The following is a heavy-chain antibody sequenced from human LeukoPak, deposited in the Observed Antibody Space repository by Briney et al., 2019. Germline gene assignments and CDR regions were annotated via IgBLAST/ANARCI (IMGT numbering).Heavy chain of an antibody. CDR3: ARNRYDYGDYSDY. V-gene: IGHV4-39*07. Sequence: SETLSLTCTVSGGSISSSNYYWGWIRQPPGKGLEWIGSIYYSGSTYYNPSLKSRITISVDTSKNQFSLKLSSVTAADTAVYYCARNRYDYGDYSDYWGQGTLVTVSS. J-gene: IGHJ4*02. CDR1: GGSISSSNYY. D-gene: IGHD4-17*01. CDR2: IYYSGST.